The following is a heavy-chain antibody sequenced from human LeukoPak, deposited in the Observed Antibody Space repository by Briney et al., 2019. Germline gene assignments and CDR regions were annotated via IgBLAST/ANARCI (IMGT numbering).Heavy chain of an antibody. Sequence: SETLSLTCAVYGGSFSGYYWSWIRQPPGKGLEWIGEINHSGSTNYNPSLKSRVTISVDTSKNQFSLRLTSVTVADTAVYYCAREGPMFDSGSYSKSLGYWGQGTLVTVSS. CDR3: AREGPMFDSGSYSKSLGY. CDR2: INHSGST. D-gene: IGHD3-10*01. CDR1: GGSFSGYY. V-gene: IGHV4-34*01. J-gene: IGHJ4*02.